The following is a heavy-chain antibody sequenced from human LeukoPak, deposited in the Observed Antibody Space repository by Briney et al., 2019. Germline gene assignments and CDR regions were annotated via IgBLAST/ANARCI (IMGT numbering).Heavy chain of an antibody. J-gene: IGHJ5*01. Sequence: SETLSLTCAVYGGSLSGYYWSWIRQPPGKGLEWVGEINHSGSTNYNPSSKSGVTISVDTSKNQFSLRLSSVTATQTAMYYCARHCGDGYNYIWFDSWGQGTLVTVSS. V-gene: IGHV4-34*01. CDR1: GGSLSGYY. CDR3: ARHCGDGYNYIWFDS. CDR2: INHSGST. D-gene: IGHD2-21*02.